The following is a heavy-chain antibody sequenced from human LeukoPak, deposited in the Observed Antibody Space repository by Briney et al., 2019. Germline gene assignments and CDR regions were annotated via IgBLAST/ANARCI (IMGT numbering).Heavy chain of an antibody. V-gene: IGHV3-23*01. CDR1: GFTFSSYA. D-gene: IGHD3-10*01. CDR3: AKADRGWGVITKD. Sequence: PGGSLRLSCAASGFTFSSYAMSWVRQAREKGLEWVSAIGGSGDFTYYAEYVKGRFTISRDNSKKTLYLQMNSLRAEDTAVYYCAKADRGWGVITKDWGQGTLVTVSA. J-gene: IGHJ4*02. CDR2: IGGSGDFT.